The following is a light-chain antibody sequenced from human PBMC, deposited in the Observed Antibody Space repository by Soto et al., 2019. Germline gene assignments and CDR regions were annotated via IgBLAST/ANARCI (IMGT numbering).Light chain of an antibody. CDR2: DVS. CDR3: SSYTSSSTLVV. V-gene: IGLV2-14*01. J-gene: IGLJ1*01. CDR1: SSDVGGYNY. Sequence: QSVLTQPASVSGSPGQSITISCTGTSSDVGGYNYVSWYQQHPGKAPKLMIYDVSNRPSGVSNRFSGSKSGNTASLTISGLQAEDEAAYYCSSYTSSSTLVVFGTGTKLTVL.